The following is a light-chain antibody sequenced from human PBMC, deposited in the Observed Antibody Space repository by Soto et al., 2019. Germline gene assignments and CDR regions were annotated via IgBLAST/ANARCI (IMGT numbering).Light chain of an antibody. V-gene: IGLV2-23*01. J-gene: IGLJ2*01. CDR3: CSDAGRVV. CDR2: EGS. Sequence: QSALTQPASVSGSPGQSITISCTGTSSDVGSYNFVSWYQQHPGIAPKLMIYEGSKRPSGVSNRFSGSKSGNTASLTLSGLQAEDEADYYSCSDAGRVVFGGGTKLTVL. CDR1: SSDVGSYNF.